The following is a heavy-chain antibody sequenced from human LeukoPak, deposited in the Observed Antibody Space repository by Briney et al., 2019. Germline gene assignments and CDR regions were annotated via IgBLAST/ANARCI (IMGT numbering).Heavy chain of an antibody. CDR2: ISYDGSNK. D-gene: IGHD3-16*02. J-gene: IGHJ4*02. CDR1: GFTFSGYE. Sequence: GGSLRLSCAASGFTFSGYEMNWVRQAPGKGLEWVAVISYDGSNKYYADSVKGRFTISRDNSKNTLYLQMNSLRAEDTAVYYCASQFMITFGGVISSPYYFDYWGQGTLVTVSS. CDR3: ASQFMITFGGVISSPYYFDY. V-gene: IGHV3-30-3*01.